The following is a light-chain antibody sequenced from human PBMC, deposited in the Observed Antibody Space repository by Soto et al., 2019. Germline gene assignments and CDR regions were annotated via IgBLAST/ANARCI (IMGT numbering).Light chain of an antibody. CDR1: QSVSSN. Sequence: ELVMTQSPATLSVSPGDSATLSCRASQSVSSNLAWYQQKPGQAPRLLIYGAYTRATDIPARFSGSGSGTEFTLTISSLEPEDFAVYYCQQSTSWPPWTCGQGTKVDIK. CDR2: GAY. V-gene: IGKV3-15*01. CDR3: QQSTSWPPWT. J-gene: IGKJ1*01.